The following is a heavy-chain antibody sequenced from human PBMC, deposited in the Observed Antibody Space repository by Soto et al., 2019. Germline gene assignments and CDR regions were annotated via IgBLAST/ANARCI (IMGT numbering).Heavy chain of an antibody. D-gene: IGHD6-19*01. CDR2: INHSGRT. CDR1: GGSFNGYQ. V-gene: IGHV4-34*01. CDR3: ARGLTGAVTGRYYFDY. J-gene: IGHJ4*02. Sequence: TSETLSLTCAVYGGSFNGYQWTWIRQPPGKGLEWIGEINHSGRTNSNPTLKSRVTISVDTSKNQLSLKLNSVTAADTAVYYCARGLTGAVTGRYYFDYWGQGSLVTVSS.